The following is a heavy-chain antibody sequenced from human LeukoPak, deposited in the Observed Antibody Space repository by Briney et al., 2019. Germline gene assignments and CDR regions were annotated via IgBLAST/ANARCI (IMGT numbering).Heavy chain of an antibody. D-gene: IGHD5-18*01. Sequence: GGSLRLSCAASGFTVSSNYMSWVRQAPGKGLEWVSVINSGSNTYYADSVKGRFTISRDNSKNTLYLQMNSLRPEDTAVYYCAREGSGYTYGYNDAFDIWGQGTMVTVS. CDR3: AREGSGYTYGYNDAFDI. V-gene: IGHV3-53*01. CDR2: INSGSNT. CDR1: GFTVSSNY. J-gene: IGHJ3*02.